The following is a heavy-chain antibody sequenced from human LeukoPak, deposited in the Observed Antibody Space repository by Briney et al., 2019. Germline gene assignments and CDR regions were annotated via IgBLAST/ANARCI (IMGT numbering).Heavy chain of an antibody. CDR3: AKGSHYYDSSGLDY. J-gene: IGHJ4*02. V-gene: IGHV3-43*01. CDR1: GFTFDDYT. D-gene: IGHD3-22*01. CDR2: ISWDGGST. Sequence: PGGSLRLSCAASGFTFDDYTMHWVRQAPGKGLEWVSLISWDGGSTYYADSVKGRFTISRDNSKNSLYLQMNSLRTEDTALYYCAKGSHYYDSSGLDYWGQGTLVTVSS.